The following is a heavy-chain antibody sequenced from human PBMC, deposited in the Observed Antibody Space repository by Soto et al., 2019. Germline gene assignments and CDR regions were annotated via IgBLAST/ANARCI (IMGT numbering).Heavy chain of an antibody. CDR3: ARTYSGYDFGWFDP. CDR1: GFTFSSYG. D-gene: IGHD5-12*01. J-gene: IGHJ5*02. Sequence: QVQLVESGGGVVQPGRSLRLSCAASGFTFSSYGMHWVRQAPGKGLEWVAVIWYDGSNKYYADSVKGRFTISRDNSKNSLYLAMNSLRGEDTAVYYGARTYSGYDFGWFDPWGQGTLVTVSS. CDR2: IWYDGSNK. V-gene: IGHV3-33*01.